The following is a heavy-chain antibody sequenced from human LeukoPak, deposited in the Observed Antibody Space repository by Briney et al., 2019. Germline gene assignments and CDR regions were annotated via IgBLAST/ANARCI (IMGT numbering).Heavy chain of an antibody. CDR1: GFTFSSYW. D-gene: IGHD6-13*01. V-gene: IGHV3-7*03. CDR3: ARSIPYGTTWYGRSDY. J-gene: IGHJ4*02. Sequence: GGSLRLSCAASGFTFSSYWMSWVRQAPGKGLEWVANIKQDGNEKYYVDSVKGRFTISRDNALNSLYLQMNSLRAEDTAIYYCARSIPYGTTWYGRSDYWGQGTLVTVSS. CDR2: IKQDGNEK.